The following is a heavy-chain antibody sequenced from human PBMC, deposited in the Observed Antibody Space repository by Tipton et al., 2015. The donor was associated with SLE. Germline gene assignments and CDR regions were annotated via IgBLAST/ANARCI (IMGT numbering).Heavy chain of an antibody. J-gene: IGHJ4*02. CDR3: AMAVTGRNWGDY. CDR1: GYTFTAYV. D-gene: IGHD6-19*01. V-gene: IGHV1-18*01. Sequence: QSGAEVKKPGASVRVSCKASGYTFTAYVISWVRQAPGQGLEWMGWISAYNGNTNYAQKLQGRVTMTTDTSTSTAYMELRSLRSDDTALYYCAMAVTGRNWGDYWGQGTLVTVSS. CDR2: ISAYNGNT.